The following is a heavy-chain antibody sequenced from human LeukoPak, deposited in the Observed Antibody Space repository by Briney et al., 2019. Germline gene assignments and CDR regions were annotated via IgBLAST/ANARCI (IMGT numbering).Heavy chain of an antibody. J-gene: IGHJ4*02. CDR2: IYTSGST. D-gene: IGHD3-16*01. Sequence: SETLSLTCTVSGNSISSGDYYWSWIRQPAGKGLEWIGRIYTSGSTTYNPSLKSRVTISVDTSKNQFSLKLSSVTAADTAVYYCARHVRGGSYFNYWGQGTLVTVSS. V-gene: IGHV4-61*02. CDR1: GNSISSGDYY. CDR3: ARHVRGGSYFNY.